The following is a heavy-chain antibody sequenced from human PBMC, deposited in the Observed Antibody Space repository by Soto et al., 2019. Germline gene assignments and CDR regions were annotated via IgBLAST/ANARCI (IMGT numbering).Heavy chain of an antibody. CDR3: ARAPLQLLWFGELPHNRFEP. V-gene: IGHV4-39*01. Sequence: SETLSLTCTFSVVSISSSSYYCGWIRQPPWKGLEWIGSIYYSGSTYYNPSLKSRVTISVDTSKNQFSLKLSSVTAADTAVYYCARAPLQLLWFGELPHNRFEPWRQGTLVTVSS. J-gene: IGHJ5*02. D-gene: IGHD3-10*01. CDR1: VVSISSSSYY. CDR2: IYYSGST.